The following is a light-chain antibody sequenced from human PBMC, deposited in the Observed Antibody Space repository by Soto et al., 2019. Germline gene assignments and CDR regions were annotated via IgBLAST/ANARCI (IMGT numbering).Light chain of an antibody. CDR3: SSYAGSNNLHVL. J-gene: IGLJ2*01. V-gene: IGLV2-8*01. CDR1: SSDVGGYEY. Sequence: QLVLTQPPSASGSPGQSVTISCTGSSSDVGGYEYVSWYQQHPGKAPKLIIYEVIKRPSGVPDRFSGSKSGNTASLTVSGLQAEDEADYYCSSYAGSNNLHVLFGGGTNLTVL. CDR2: EVI.